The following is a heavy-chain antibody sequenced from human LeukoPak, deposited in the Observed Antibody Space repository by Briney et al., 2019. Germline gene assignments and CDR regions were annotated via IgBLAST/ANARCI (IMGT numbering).Heavy chain of an antibody. CDR2: ISSSSSYI. Sequence: GGSLRLSCAASGFTFSSYSMNWVRQAPGKGLEWVSSISSSSSYIYYADSVKGRFTISRDNAQNSLYLQMNSLRAEDTAVYYCARDPRSYYYDSSGYLDYWGQGTLVTVSS. CDR1: GFTFSSYS. CDR3: ARDPRSYYYDSSGYLDY. J-gene: IGHJ4*02. D-gene: IGHD3-22*01. V-gene: IGHV3-21*01.